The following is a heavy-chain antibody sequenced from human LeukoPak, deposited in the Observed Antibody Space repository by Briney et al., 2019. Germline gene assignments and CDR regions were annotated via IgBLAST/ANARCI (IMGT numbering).Heavy chain of an antibody. CDR3: AAVTLWFGELLYHHFDY. CDR1: GFTFTSSA. V-gene: IGHV1-58*02. D-gene: IGHD3-10*01. Sequence: SVKVSCKASGFTFTSSAMQWVRQAHGQRLEWIGWIVVGSGNTNYAQKFQERVTITRDMSTSTAYMELSSLRSEDTAVYYCAAVTLWFGELLYHHFDYWGQGTLVTVSS. J-gene: IGHJ4*02. CDR2: IVVGSGNT.